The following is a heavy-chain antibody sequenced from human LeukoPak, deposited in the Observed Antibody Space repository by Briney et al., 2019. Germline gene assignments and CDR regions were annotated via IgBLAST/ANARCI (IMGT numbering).Heavy chain of an antibody. CDR3: ARGVARSSKFHFSYYFDY. J-gene: IGHJ4*02. CDR2: IYYSGST. Sequence: SETLSLTCTVSGGSISSYYWSWIRQPPGKGLEWIGYIYYSGSTNYNPSLKSRVTISVDTSKNQFSLKLSSVTAADTAVYYCARGVARSSKFHFSYYFDYWGQGTLVTVSS. V-gene: IGHV4-59*12. CDR1: GGSISSYY. D-gene: IGHD6-6*01.